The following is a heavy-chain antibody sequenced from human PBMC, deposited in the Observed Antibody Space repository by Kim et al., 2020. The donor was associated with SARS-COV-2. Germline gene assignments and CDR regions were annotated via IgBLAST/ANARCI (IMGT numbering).Heavy chain of an antibody. J-gene: IGHJ3*02. CDR3: ARDGSDSSSWYGYDAFDI. CDR1: GFTFSSYS. D-gene: IGHD6-13*01. V-gene: IGHV3-48*02. Sequence: GGSLRLSCAASGFTFSSYSMNWVRQAPAKGLEWVSYISSSSSTIYYADSVEGRFTISRDNAKNSLYLQMNSLRDEDTAVYYCARDGSDSSSWYGYDAFDIWGQGAMVTVSS. CDR2: ISSSSSTI.